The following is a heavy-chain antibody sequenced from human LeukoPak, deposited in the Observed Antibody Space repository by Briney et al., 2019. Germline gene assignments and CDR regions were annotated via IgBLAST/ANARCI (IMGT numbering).Heavy chain of an antibody. Sequence: GGSLRLSCAASGFTFTSYWMHWVRQAPGKGLVWVSYISSDGTGTNYADSVKGRFTISRDNAKSTLYLQMNSLRAEDTAVYYCARAYCSGGSCYSPYYYYYGMDVWGQGTTVTVSS. CDR2: ISSDGTGT. V-gene: IGHV3-74*01. CDR1: GFTFTSYW. D-gene: IGHD2-15*01. CDR3: ARAYCSGGSCYSPYYYYYGMDV. J-gene: IGHJ6*02.